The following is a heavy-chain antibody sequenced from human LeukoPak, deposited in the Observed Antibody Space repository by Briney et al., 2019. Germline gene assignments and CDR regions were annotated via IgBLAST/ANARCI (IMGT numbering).Heavy chain of an antibody. V-gene: IGHV1-2*02. CDR2: IYPKSGGT. CDR3: ARIAGSGSLNWFDP. Sequence: GASVTLSFKASGYTFTDHYIHWMRQAPGQGPEWMGWIYPKSGGTNSAQKFQGRVTLTSDTSISTTYMELSGLRSDDTAVYYCARIAGSGSLNWFDPWGQGTLVTVSS. D-gene: IGHD3-10*01. J-gene: IGHJ5*02. CDR1: GYTFTDHY.